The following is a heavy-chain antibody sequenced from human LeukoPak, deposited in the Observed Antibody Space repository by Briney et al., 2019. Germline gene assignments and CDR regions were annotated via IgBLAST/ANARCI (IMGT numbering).Heavy chain of an antibody. D-gene: IGHD7-27*01. V-gene: IGHV4-4*07. CDR2: IYTSGST. J-gene: IGHJ4*02. CDR3: AMGGGLGIVDY. CDR1: VGSISSYD. Sequence: SETLSLTCSVSVGSISSYDWSLIRQPAGKGLEWIGHIYTSGSTNYNPSLKSRVTISVDISKNQFSLTLSSVTAAETAVYYCAMGGGLGIVDYWGQGTLVTVSS.